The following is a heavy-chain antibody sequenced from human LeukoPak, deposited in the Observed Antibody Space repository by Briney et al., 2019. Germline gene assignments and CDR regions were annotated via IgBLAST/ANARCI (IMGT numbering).Heavy chain of an antibody. CDR1: GFTFSSYA. J-gene: IGHJ6*02. Sequence: PGGSLRLSCAASGFTFSSYAMSWVRQAPGKGLEWVSAISGSGGSTYYADSVKGRFTISRDNSKNTLYLQMNSLRAEDTAVYYCAKDGGYSSGWYDGYYYGMDVWGQGTTVTVSS. D-gene: IGHD6-19*01. V-gene: IGHV3-23*01. CDR2: ISGSGGST. CDR3: AKDGGYSSGWYDGYYYGMDV.